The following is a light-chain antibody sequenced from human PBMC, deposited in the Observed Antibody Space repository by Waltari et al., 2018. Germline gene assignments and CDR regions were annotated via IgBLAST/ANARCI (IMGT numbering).Light chain of an antibody. Sequence: EIALTQSPGTLSLSPGESAARSCTSSQKISSSFLAWYQQKPGQAPRLLIYGASSRATGIPDRFSGRGSGTDFTLTSSRLEPEDFALYYCQQYGSSPLTFGGGTKVEIK. CDR3: QQYGSSPLT. V-gene: IGKV3-20*01. CDR1: QKISSSF. J-gene: IGKJ4*01. CDR2: GAS.